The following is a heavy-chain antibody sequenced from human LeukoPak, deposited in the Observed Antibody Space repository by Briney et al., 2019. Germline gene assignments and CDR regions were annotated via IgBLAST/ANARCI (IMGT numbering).Heavy chain of an antibody. CDR2: ISGDGGST. CDR1: GFTFDDYA. D-gene: IGHD3-22*01. V-gene: IGHV3-43*02. CDR3: AKDSVYYYDSSGYFPGDY. Sequence: SGGSLRLSCAASGFTFDDYAMHWVRQAPGKGLEWVSLISGDGGSTYYADSVKGRFTISRDNSKNSLYLQMNSLRTEDTALYYCAKDSVYYYDSSGYFPGDYWGRGTLVTVSS. J-gene: IGHJ4*02.